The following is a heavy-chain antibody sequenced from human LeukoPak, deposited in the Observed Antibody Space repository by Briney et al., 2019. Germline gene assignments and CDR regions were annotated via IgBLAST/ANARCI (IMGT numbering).Heavy chain of an antibody. V-gene: IGHV4-39*07. CDR1: GGSVSSGSYY. Sequence: SETLSLTCTVSGGSVSSGSYYWSWIRQPPGKGLEWIGEINHSGSTNYNPSLKSRVTISVDTSKNQFSLKLSSVTAADTAVYYCARAPTDKGALDYWGQGTLVTVSS. D-gene: IGHD4/OR15-4a*01. CDR2: INHSGST. J-gene: IGHJ4*02. CDR3: ARAPTDKGALDY.